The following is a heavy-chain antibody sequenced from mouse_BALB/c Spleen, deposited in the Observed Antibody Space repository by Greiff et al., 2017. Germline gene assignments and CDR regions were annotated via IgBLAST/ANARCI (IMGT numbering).Heavy chain of an antibody. CDR2: ISTYYGDA. Sequence: QVQLQQSGAELVRPGVSVKISCKGSGYTFTDYAMHWVKQSHAKSLEWIGVISTYYGDASYNQKFKGKATMTVDKSSSTAYMELARLTSEDSAIYYCARNYYGSSYYFDYWGQGTTLTVSS. J-gene: IGHJ2*01. V-gene: IGHV1S137*01. CDR1: GYTFTDYA. CDR3: ARNYYGSSYYFDY. D-gene: IGHD1-1*01.